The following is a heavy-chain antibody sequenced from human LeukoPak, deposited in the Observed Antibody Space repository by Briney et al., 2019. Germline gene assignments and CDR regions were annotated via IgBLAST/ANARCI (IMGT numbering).Heavy chain of an antibody. D-gene: IGHD3-22*01. J-gene: IGHJ4*02. CDR1: GFTFSSYS. V-gene: IGHV3-73*01. CDR2: IRSKANGYAT. CDR3: TGGPFYDSSDYYDKHFDY. Sequence: PGGSLRLSCAASGFTFSSYSMNWVRQASGKGLEWVGRIRSKANGYATSYAASVRGRFTISRDDSQNTAYLQMNSLKPEDTAVYYCTGGPFYDSSDYYDKHFDYWGQGTLVTVSS.